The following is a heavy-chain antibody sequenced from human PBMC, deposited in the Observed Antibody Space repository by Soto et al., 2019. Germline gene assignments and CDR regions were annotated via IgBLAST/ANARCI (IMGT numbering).Heavy chain of an antibody. Sequence: SETLSLTCTVSGGSISSGDYYWSWIRQPPGKGLGWIGSIYYSGSTYYNPSLKSRVTISVDTSKNQFSLKLSSVTAADTAVYYCARGSYYYGSGRDYWGQGTLVTVSS. V-gene: IGHV4-30-4*01. CDR3: ARGSYYYGSGRDY. CDR1: GGSISSGDYY. J-gene: IGHJ4*02. D-gene: IGHD3-10*01. CDR2: IYYSGST.